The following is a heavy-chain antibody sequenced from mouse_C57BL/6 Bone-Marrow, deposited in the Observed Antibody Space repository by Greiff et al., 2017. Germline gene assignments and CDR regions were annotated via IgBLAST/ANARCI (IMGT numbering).Heavy chain of an antibody. J-gene: IGHJ2*01. CDR2: INPNNGGT. V-gene: IGHV1-18*01. Sequence: EVQLQESGPELVKPGASVKIPCKASGYTFTDYNMDWVKQSHGTSLEWIGDINPNNGGTIYNQKFKGKATLTVDKSSSTAYMELRSLTSEDTAVYYCARLAYEYERVYFDYWGQGTTLTVSS. CDR1: GYTFTDYN. CDR3: ARLAYEYERVYFDY. D-gene: IGHD2-4*01.